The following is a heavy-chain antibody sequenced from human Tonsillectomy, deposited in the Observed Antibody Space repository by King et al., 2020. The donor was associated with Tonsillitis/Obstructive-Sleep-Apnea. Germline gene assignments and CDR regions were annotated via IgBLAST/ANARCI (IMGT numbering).Heavy chain of an antibody. CDR1: GFTFSSYS. CDR2: ISYDGSNK. Sequence: VQLVESGGGVVQPGRSLRVSCAASGFTFSSYSMHWVRQAPGKGLEWVAVISYDGSNKYYADSVKGRFTISRDNSKNTLYVQMNSLRAEDTAVYYCAKDARDHDYYYIDVWGKGTTVTVSS. D-gene: IGHD2-15*01. V-gene: IGHV3-30*04. J-gene: IGHJ6*03. CDR3: AKDARDHDYYYIDV.